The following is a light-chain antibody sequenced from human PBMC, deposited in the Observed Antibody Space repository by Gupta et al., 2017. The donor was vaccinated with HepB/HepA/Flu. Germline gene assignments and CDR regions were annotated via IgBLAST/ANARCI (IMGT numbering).Light chain of an antibody. CDR2: AAS. J-gene: IGKJ4*01. CDR3: QQSYSSLLT. V-gene: IGKV1-39*01. Sequence: DIQMTQSPSSLSASVGDRVTITCRASQSISWYLNWYQQKPGKAPKLLIYAASSLQSGVPSRFSGSGSGTDFTLTISSLQPEDFASYYCQQSYSSLLTFGGGTKVEIK. CDR1: QSISWY.